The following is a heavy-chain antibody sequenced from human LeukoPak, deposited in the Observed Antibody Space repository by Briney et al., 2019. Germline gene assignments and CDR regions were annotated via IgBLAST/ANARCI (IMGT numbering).Heavy chain of an antibody. Sequence: PGGSLRLSCAASGFTFSSYGMHWVRQAPGKGLEWVAVISYDGSNKYYADSVKGRFTISRDNSKNTLYLQMNSLRAEDAAVYYWAKDLVYWWELLPSVYYYYGMAVWGQGTTVTVSS. CDR1: GFTFSSYG. V-gene: IGHV3-30*18. CDR2: ISYDGSNK. D-gene: IGHD1-26*01. J-gene: IGHJ6*02. CDR3: AKDLVYWWELLPSVYYYYGMAV.